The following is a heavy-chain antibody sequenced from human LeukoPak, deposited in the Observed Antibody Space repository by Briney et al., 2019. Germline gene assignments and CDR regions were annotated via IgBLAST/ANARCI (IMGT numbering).Heavy chain of an antibody. CDR2: IWYDGSNK. Sequence: GCSLRLSCAASGFTFSSYGMLWVRQAPGNGLEGVAVIWYDGSNKYYADSVKGRFTISRDNSKNTLYLQMNSLRAEDTAVYYCAREDSSSWQLDYWGQGTLVTVSS. CDR1: GFTFSSYG. V-gene: IGHV3-33*01. J-gene: IGHJ4*02. CDR3: AREDSSSWQLDY. D-gene: IGHD6-13*01.